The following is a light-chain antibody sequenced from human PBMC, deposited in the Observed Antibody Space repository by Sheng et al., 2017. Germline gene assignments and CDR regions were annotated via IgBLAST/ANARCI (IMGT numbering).Light chain of an antibody. V-gene: IGLV1-47*01. CDR2: NND. CDR3: AAWDDSMSGPV. J-gene: IGLJ3*02. Sequence: QSVLTQSPSASGPPGQTVTISCSGSTSNIGGNSVYWYQQFPGMAPKLLIDNNDQRPSGVPDRFSGSKSDTSASLAISGLRSEDEAIYYCAAWDDSMSGPVFGGGTQLTVL. CDR1: TSNIGGNS.